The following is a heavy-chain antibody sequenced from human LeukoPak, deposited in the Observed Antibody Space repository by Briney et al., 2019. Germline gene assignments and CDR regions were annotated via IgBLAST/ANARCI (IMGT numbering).Heavy chain of an antibody. J-gene: IGHJ5*02. D-gene: IGHD3-10*01. V-gene: IGHV4-59*01. CDR1: GGSISSYY. Sequence: SETLSLTCTVSGGSISSYYWSWIRQPPGKGLDWIGYIYYSGSTNYNPSLKSRVTISVHTSKNPFSLKLSSVTAADTPVYFCARVGTMVRGPGWFDPCGQGNLVTVSS. CDR3: ARVGTMVRGPGWFDP. CDR2: IYYSGST.